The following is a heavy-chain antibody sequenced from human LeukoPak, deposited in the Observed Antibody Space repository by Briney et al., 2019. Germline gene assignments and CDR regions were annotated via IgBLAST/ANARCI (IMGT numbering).Heavy chain of an antibody. Sequence: PETLSLTCTVPGGSISSYYWSWIRQPPGKGLEWIGYIYSSGSTNYNPSPKSRVTTSLDTSKTQFSLKLSSVTAADTSVYSFPRLGIAVVGTGGGVDYWGQGTLVTVSS. J-gene: IGHJ4*02. CDR2: IYSSGST. CDR3: PRLGIAVVGTGGGVDY. D-gene: IGHD6-13*01. CDR1: GGSISSYY. V-gene: IGHV4-59*08.